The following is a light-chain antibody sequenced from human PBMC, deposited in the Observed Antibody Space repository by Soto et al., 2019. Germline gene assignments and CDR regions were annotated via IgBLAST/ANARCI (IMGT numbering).Light chain of an antibody. CDR1: QSISSW. J-gene: IGKJ4*01. CDR2: DAS. V-gene: IGKV1-5*01. CDR3: QQTYSTPLT. Sequence: DIQMTQSPSTLSASVGDRVTMTCRASQSISSWLAWYQQKPGKAPKLLIYDASSLQSGVPPRFSGSGSGTDFTLSINSLQPEDFATYYCQQTYSTPLTFGGGTKVDI.